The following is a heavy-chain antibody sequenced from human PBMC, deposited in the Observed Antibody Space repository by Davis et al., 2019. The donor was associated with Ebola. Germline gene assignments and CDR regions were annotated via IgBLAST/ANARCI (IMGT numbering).Heavy chain of an antibody. D-gene: IGHD4-11*01. CDR2: INSDGSVT. CDR3: ANGFDYNFGF. Sequence: GESLKISCEVYGFNFSSYWMHWVRQAPGKGLVWVSRINSDGSVTSYADSVKGRFIISRDNAKRTLFLQMNSLRAEDTALYYCANGFDYNFGFWGQGTLVTVSS. V-gene: IGHV3-74*01. J-gene: IGHJ4*02. CDR1: GFNFSSYW.